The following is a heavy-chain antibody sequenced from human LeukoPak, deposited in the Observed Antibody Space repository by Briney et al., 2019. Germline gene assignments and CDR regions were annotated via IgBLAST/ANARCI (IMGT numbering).Heavy chain of an antibody. CDR2: IRYDGSNK. D-gene: IGHD3-22*01. V-gene: IGHV3-30*02. CDR1: GFTFSSYG. CDR3: ARSRVNYYDSSGPDY. Sequence: GGSLRLSCAASGFTFSSYGMHWVRQAPGKGLEWVAFIRYDGSNKYYADSVKGRFTISRDNSKNTLYLQMNSLRAEDTAVYYCARSRVNYYDSSGPDYWGQGTLVTVSS. J-gene: IGHJ4*02.